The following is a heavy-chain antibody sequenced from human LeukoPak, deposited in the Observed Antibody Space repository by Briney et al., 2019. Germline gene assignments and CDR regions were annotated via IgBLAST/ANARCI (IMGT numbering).Heavy chain of an antibody. D-gene: IGHD2-21*01. CDR2: IKGDGSET. Sequence: GGSLRLSCVASGSGFTFSEFWMGWVRQAPEERLEWVANIKGDGSETYYVDSVKGRFTISRDNVKNSVYLQMNSLRADDTSLYRCAREAYCGGPSCFAVNYMDVWGKGTTVTVSS. CDR3: AREAYCGGPSCFAVNYMDV. CDR1: GSGFTFSEFW. V-gene: IGHV3-7*01. J-gene: IGHJ6*03.